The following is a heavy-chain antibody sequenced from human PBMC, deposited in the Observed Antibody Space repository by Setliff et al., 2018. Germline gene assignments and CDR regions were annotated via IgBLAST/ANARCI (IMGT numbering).Heavy chain of an antibody. CDR1: GYTSTSYG. CDR2: ISAYNGNT. D-gene: IGHD6-13*01. J-gene: IGHJ4*02. V-gene: IGHV1-18*01. Sequence: ASVKVSCKASGYTSTSYGISWVRQAPGQGLEWMGWISAYNGNTNYAQKFQGRVTITADESTSTAHMELSSLRSEDTAVYYCARVQQLGTFDYWGQGTLVTVSS. CDR3: ARVQQLGTFDY.